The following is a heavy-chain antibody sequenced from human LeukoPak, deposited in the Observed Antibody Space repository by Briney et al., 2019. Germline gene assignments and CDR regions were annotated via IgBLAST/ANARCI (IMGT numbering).Heavy chain of an antibody. CDR1: GYTFTSYG. CDR3: ASCTIFGVFYYYYYMDV. D-gene: IGHD3-3*01. CDR2: ISAYNGNT. J-gene: IGHJ6*03. Sequence: ASVKVSCRASGYTFTSYGISWVRQAPGQGLEWMGWISAYNGNTNYAQMLQGRVTITADESTSTAYMELSSLRSEDTAVYYCASCTIFGVFYYYYYMDVWGKGTTVTVSS. V-gene: IGHV1-18*01.